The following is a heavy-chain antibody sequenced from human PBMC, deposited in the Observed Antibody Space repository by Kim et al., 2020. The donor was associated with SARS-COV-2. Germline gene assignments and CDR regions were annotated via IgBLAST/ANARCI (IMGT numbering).Heavy chain of an antibody. D-gene: IGHD1-7*01. J-gene: IGHJ5*02. CDR3: ARGWDWNYQYNWFDP. V-gene: IGHV4-39*07. Sequence: PSLKSRVTISVDTSKNQFSLKLSSVPAADTAVYYGARGWDWNYQYNWFDPWGQGTLVTISS.